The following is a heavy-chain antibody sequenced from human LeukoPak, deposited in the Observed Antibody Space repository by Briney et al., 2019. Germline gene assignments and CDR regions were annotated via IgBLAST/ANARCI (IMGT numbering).Heavy chain of an antibody. D-gene: IGHD3-3*01. CDR3: ARDRGGYYDFWSGSSLLDY. Sequence: ASVKVSCKASGYTFTSYGISWVRQAPGQGLEWMGWISAYNGNTNYAQKLQGRVTMTTDTSTSTAYMELRSLRSDDTAVYYCARDRGGYYDFWSGSSLLDYGGQGTRVTVSS. J-gene: IGHJ4*02. V-gene: IGHV1-18*01. CDR1: GYTFTSYG. CDR2: ISAYNGNT.